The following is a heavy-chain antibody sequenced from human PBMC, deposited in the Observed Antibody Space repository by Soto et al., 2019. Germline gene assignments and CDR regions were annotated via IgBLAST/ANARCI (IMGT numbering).Heavy chain of an antibody. CDR2: ISNSGADT. D-gene: IGHD6-19*01. Sequence: EVQLLQSGGGLVQPGASLRLSCAASGFSFGSYAMIWVRQAPGKGLEWVSRISNSGADTYYTDSVRGRFIVSRDNSKNTLYLQMNSLRAEDTAVYYCARRLAPSGSGWDYWGQGTPVTVSS. CDR1: GFSFGSYA. J-gene: IGHJ4*02. V-gene: IGHV3-23*01. CDR3: ARRLAPSGSGWDY.